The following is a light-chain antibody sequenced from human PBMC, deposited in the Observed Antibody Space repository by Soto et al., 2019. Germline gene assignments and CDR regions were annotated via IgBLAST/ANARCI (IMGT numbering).Light chain of an antibody. Sequence: EIVLTQSPGILSMSPGERATLSCRASQSVSSYFAWYRQKPGQAPRLLIYDASNRATGVPARFSGSGSGTDFTLTISSLEPEDFAVYYCQQRRYWPVTFGQGTKVEIK. CDR1: QSVSSY. J-gene: IGKJ1*01. CDR2: DAS. V-gene: IGKV3-11*01. CDR3: QQRRYWPVT.